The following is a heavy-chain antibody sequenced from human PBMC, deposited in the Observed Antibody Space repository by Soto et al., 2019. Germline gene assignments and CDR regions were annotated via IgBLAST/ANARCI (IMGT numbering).Heavy chain of an antibody. V-gene: IGHV1-58*01. D-gene: IGHD5-12*01. CDR1: GFTFINSA. J-gene: IGHJ3*02. CDR2: IVVDSGNT. CDR3: AADLARLPDAFDI. Sequence: HMQLVQSGPEVKKPGTSVKVSCKASGFTFINSAVQWVRQARGQRLEWIGWIVVDSGNTNYAQKFQEKVHITRDMSTSTSYMKLSSLRSEDTAVYYCAADLARLPDAFDIWGQGTMVTVSS.